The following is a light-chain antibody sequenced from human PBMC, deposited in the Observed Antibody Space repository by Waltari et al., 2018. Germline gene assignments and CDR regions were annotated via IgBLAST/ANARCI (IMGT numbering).Light chain of an antibody. CDR3: HKYYSSSWT. J-gene: IGKJ1*01. CDR1: QSVLYSSNNKNY. V-gene: IGKV4-1*01. Sequence: DIVMTQSPDSLAVSLGERATINCKSSQSVLYSSNNKNYLAWYQQKPVQPPKLLIYWASTRESGVPDRFSGGGSGTGFTLTISSLQAEDVAVYYCHKYYSSSWTFGQGTKVEIK. CDR2: WAS.